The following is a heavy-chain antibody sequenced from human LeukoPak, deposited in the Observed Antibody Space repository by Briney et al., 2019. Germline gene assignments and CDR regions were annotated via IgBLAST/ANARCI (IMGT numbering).Heavy chain of an antibody. CDR1: GYSISSGYY. J-gene: IGHJ5*02. CDR2: IYHSGST. D-gene: IGHD2-15*01. CDR3: ARHRCSGGSCYPMNWFDP. Sequence: SETLSLTCTVSGYSISSGYYWGWIRQPPGKGLEWIGSIYHSGSTYYNPSLKSRVTISVDTSKNQFSLKLSSVTAADTAVYYCARHRCSGGSCYPMNWFDPWGQGTLVTVSS. V-gene: IGHV4-38-2*02.